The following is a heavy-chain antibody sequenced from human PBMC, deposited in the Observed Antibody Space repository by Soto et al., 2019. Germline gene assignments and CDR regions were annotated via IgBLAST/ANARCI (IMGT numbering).Heavy chain of an antibody. CDR2: IIPILGIA. D-gene: IGHD3-10*01. J-gene: IGHJ4*02. CDR1: GGTFSSYT. CDR3: ARDPGYYGSGSYPPV. Sequence: QVQLVQSGAEVRKPGSSVKVSCKASGGTFSSYTISWVRQAPGQGLEWMGRIIPILGIANYAKKFQGRVTITADKSTSTAYMELSSLRSEDTSVYYCARDPGYYGSGSYPPVWGQGTLVTVSS. V-gene: IGHV1-69*08.